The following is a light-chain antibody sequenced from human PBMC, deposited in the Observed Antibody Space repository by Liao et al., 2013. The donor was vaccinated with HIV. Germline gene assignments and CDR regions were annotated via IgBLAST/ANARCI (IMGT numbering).Light chain of an antibody. Sequence: SYELTQPPSVSVAPGKTARITCGGNNIGSKSVHWHHQKPGQAPVLLIYKDSERPSGIPERFSGSSSGTTVTLTISGVQAEDEADYYCQSADSSGTYKVFGGGTKLTVL. V-gene: IGLV3-25*03. J-gene: IGLJ2*01. CDR2: KDS. CDR3: QSADSSGTYKV. CDR1: NIGSKS.